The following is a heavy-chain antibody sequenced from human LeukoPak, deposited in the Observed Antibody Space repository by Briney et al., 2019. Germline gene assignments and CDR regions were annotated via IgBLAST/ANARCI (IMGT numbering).Heavy chain of an antibody. D-gene: IGHD1-1*01. J-gene: IGHJ6*02. CDR3: ARDADLEYGMDV. Sequence: ASVKVSCKASGYTLTELSMHWVRQAPGKGLEWMGGFDPEDGETIYAQKFQGRVTMTEDTSTDTAYMELSSLRSEDTAVYYCARDADLEYGMDVWGQGTTVTVSS. V-gene: IGHV1-24*01. CDR1: GYTLTELS. CDR2: FDPEDGET.